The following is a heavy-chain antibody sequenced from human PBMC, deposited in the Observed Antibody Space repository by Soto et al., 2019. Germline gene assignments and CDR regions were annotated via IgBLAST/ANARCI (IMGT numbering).Heavy chain of an antibody. D-gene: IGHD2-15*01. CDR2: IFSNDEK. V-gene: IGHV2-26*01. CDR3: AQTEDGGRSRTPAGWFDA. J-gene: IGHJ5*02. CDR1: GFSLSNAGMG. Sequence: QVTLKESGPVLVKPTETLTLTCTVSGFSLSNAGMGVSWIRQPPGKALEWLAHIFSNDEKRFSTALKNRLTISKDTFNIQVVLILTNMDPVDTATYYCAQTEDGGRSRTPAGWFDAWGQGTLVTVSS.